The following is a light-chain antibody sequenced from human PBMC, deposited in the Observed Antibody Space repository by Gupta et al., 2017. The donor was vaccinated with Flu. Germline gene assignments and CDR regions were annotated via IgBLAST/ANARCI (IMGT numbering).Light chain of an antibody. J-gene: IGLJ3*02. CDR2: DDS. CDR1: NIGSKS. Sequence: GKTAKITCGGNNIGSKSVHWYQQKPGQAPVGVVYDDSDRPSGIPERFSGSNSGNTATLTISRVEPGDEADYYCQVWDSSSDQAVFGGGTKLTVL. V-gene: IGLV3-21*03. CDR3: QVWDSSSDQAV.